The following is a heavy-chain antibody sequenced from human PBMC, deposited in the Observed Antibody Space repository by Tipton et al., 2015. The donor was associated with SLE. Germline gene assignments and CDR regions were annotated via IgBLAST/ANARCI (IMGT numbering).Heavy chain of an antibody. CDR2: INHSGGT. CDR1: GGSFSGYY. CDR3: AKPRVGGSLGMDV. Sequence: TLSLTCAVYGGSFSGYYWSWIRQPPGKGLEWIGEINHSGGTNYNPSLKSRVTISVDTSKNQFSLKLSSVTAADTAVYYCAKPRVGGSLGMDVWGQGTTVTVS. D-gene: IGHD3-16*02. J-gene: IGHJ6*02. V-gene: IGHV4-34*01.